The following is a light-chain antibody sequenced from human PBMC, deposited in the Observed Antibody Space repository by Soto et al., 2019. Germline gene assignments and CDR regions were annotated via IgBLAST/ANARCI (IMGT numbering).Light chain of an antibody. CDR1: SSDVGGYNY. CDR2: EVS. Sequence: QSALTQPASVSGSPGQSITISCTGTSSDVGGYNYVSWYQQHPGKAPKLMIYEVSNRPSGVSNRFSGSKSGNTASLTIPGLQAEDEADYYCTSYTSSSPVVFGGGTQLTVL. CDR3: TSYTSSSPVV. V-gene: IGLV2-14*01. J-gene: IGLJ2*01.